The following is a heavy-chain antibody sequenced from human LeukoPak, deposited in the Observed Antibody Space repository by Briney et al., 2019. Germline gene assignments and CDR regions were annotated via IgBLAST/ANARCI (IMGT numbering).Heavy chain of an antibody. CDR3: AVDSSGYYTLDY. V-gene: IGHV3-33*08. CDR2: IWYDGSNK. D-gene: IGHD3-22*01. J-gene: IGHJ4*02. CDR1: GFISSSYG. Sequence: PGGSLRLSCAASGFISSSYGMHWVRQAPGKGLEWVAVIWYDGSNKYYADSVKGRFTISRDNSKNTLYLQMNSLRAEDTAVYYCAVDSSGYYTLDYWGQGTLVTVSS.